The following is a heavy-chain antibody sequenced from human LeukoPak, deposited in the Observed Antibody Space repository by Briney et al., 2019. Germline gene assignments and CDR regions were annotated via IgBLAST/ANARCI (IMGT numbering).Heavy chain of an antibody. Sequence: KFGASLQISCKGSGSSFTSYWIGWVRQLPGKGLEWMGIIYPGDSDTRYSPSFQGQVTISADKSISTAYLQWSSLKASDTAMYYCARRSYDILTGYYNFDYWGQGTLVTVSS. CDR1: GSSFTSYW. D-gene: IGHD3-9*01. CDR2: IYPGDSDT. V-gene: IGHV5-51*01. CDR3: ARRSYDILTGYYNFDY. J-gene: IGHJ4*02.